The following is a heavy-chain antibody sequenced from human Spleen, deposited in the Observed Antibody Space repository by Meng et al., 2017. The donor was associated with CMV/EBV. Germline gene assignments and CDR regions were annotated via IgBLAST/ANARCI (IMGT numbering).Heavy chain of an antibody. J-gene: IGHJ4*02. CDR3: ARDSGGHDWGSF. Sequence: SETLSLTCAVSGASVSYNWWTWVRQSPGKGLEWIGETHHSLRTNSNPSLKSRLTISTDTSKNGFSLTLTSVTAADTAIYYCARDSGGHDWGSFWGQGTLVTVSS. CDR2: THHSLRT. CDR1: GASVSYNW. V-gene: IGHV4-4*02. D-gene: IGHD5-12*01.